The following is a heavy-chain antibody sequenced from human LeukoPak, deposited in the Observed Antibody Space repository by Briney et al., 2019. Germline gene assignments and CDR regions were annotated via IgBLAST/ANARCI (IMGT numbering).Heavy chain of an antibody. CDR1: GFTFTTYW. CDR2: IKQDGSEK. D-gene: IGHD5-12*01. Sequence: GGSLRLSCAASGFTFTTYWMGWVRQAPGKGLEWVANIKQDGSEKYYVDSVKGRFTVSRDNSKNSVYLQMTSLRAEDTAIYYCARDSPYNSPGAGYRYWGQGTLVTVSS. J-gene: IGHJ4*02. CDR3: ARDSPYNSPGAGYRY. V-gene: IGHV3-7*01.